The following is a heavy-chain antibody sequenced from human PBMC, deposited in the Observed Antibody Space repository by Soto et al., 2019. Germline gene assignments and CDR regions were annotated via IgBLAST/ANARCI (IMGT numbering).Heavy chain of an antibody. D-gene: IGHD3-9*01. V-gene: IGHV1-24*01. CDR3: ARWLNSYYDILTGSGTHFDY. J-gene: IGHJ4*02. Sequence: GASVKVSCKVSGYTLTELFMHCVRPAPGKGPEWMGGINPNGGDTSYAQKFQGRVTMTRNTSIRTAYMELSSLRSEDTAVYYCARWLNSYYDILTGSGTHFDYWGQGTLVTVSS. CDR1: GYTLTELF. CDR2: INPNGGDT.